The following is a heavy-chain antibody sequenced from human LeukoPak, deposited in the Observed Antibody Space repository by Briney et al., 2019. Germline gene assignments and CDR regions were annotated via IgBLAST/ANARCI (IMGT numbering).Heavy chain of an antibody. J-gene: IGHJ5*02. V-gene: IGHV4-31*11. Sequence: SETLSLTCAVYGGSFSGYYWSWIRQHPGKGLEWIGYIYYSGSTYYNPSLKSRVTISVDTSKNQFSLKLSSVTAADTAVYYCARTITIFGVVIIGNWFDPWGQGTLVTVSS. D-gene: IGHD3-3*01. CDR2: IYYSGST. CDR3: ARTITIFGVVIIGNWFDP. CDR1: GGSFSGYY.